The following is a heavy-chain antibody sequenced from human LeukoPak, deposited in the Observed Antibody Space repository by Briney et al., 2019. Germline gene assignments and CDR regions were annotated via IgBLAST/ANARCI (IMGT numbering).Heavy chain of an antibody. D-gene: IGHD3-22*01. CDR3: ARSPTDYDSSGYYRY. CDR1: GFTFRSYA. Sequence: QPGRSLRLSCAASGFTFRSYAMHWVRQAPGKGLEWVAVISYDGSNEYYADSVKGRFTLSGDNSKNTLYLQMNSLRAGDTAVYYCARSPTDYDSSGYYRYWGQGTLVTVSS. J-gene: IGHJ4*02. CDR2: ISYDGSNE. V-gene: IGHV3-30*04.